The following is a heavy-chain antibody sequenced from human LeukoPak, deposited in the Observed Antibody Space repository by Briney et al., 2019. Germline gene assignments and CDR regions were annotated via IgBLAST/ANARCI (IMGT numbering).Heavy chain of an antibody. CDR2: ISNSGDTI. J-gene: IGHJ4*02. D-gene: IGHD1-26*01. CDR3: AGGPQYSGSYGD. CDR1: GFTFSNYE. V-gene: IGHV3-48*03. Sequence: GGSLRLSCVVSGFTFSNYEMAWVRQAPGMGLEWISYISNSGDTIRYADAMKGRFAISRDNAKNSVSLQMNSLRGDDTGLYFCAGGPQYSGSYGDWGQGALVTVSS.